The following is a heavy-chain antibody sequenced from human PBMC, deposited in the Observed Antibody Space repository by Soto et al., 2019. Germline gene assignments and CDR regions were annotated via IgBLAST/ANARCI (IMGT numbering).Heavy chain of an antibody. Sequence: QVQLQESGPGLVKPSETLSLTCTVSGGSISSYYWSWIRQPPGKGLEWIGYIYYSGSTNYNPSLNSRVTISVDTSKNQFSLKLSSVTAADTAVYYCEREVVNCTNGVCSSAHYFDYWGQGTLVTVSS. V-gene: IGHV4-59*01. D-gene: IGHD2-8*01. J-gene: IGHJ4*02. CDR3: EREVVNCTNGVCSSAHYFDY. CDR2: IYYSGST. CDR1: GGSISSYY.